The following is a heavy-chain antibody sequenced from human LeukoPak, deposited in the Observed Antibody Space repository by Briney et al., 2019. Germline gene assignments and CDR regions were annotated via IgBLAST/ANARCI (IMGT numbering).Heavy chain of an antibody. CDR2: ISSSSSTI. D-gene: IGHD3-3*01. CDR1: GFTFSSYS. V-gene: IGHV3-48*01. CDR3: ARDGGGYYGEVAFDI. J-gene: IGHJ3*02. Sequence: PGGSLRLSCAASGFTFSSYSMNWVSQAPGKGLEWVSYISSSSSTIYYADSVKGRFTISRDNAKNSLYLQMNSLRAEDTAVYYCARDGGGYYGEVAFDIWGQGTMVTVSS.